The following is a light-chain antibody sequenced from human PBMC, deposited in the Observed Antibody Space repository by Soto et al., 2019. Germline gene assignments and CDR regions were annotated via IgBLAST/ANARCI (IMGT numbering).Light chain of an antibody. CDR1: QSVSSSY. CDR3: QQYGSSPWT. V-gene: IGKV3-20*01. Sequence: EIVLTRSPXILTLSTGERATLSCRASQSVSSSYLAWYQQKPGQAPRPLIYGASSRAIGIPDRFSGSGSGTDFTLTISRLEPEDFAVYYCQQYGSSPWTFGQGTKVDIK. CDR2: GAS. J-gene: IGKJ1*01.